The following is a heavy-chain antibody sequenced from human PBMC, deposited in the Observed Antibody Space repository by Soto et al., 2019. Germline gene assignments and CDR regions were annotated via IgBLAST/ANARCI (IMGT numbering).Heavy chain of an antibody. CDR3: ARTLVGATPADY. J-gene: IGHJ4*02. Sequence: GASVKVSCKASGYTFTTYAMHWVRQAPGQRLEWMGWINAGNGNTKYSQKFQGRVTITRDTSASTAYMELSSLRSEDTAVYYCARTLVGATPADYWGQGTLVTVSS. D-gene: IGHD1-26*01. V-gene: IGHV1-3*01. CDR2: INAGNGNT. CDR1: GYTFTTYA.